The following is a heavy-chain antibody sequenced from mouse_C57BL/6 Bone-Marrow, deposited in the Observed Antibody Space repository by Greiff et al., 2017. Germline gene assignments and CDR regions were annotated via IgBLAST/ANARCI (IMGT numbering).Heavy chain of an antibody. CDR2: INPNNGGT. V-gene: IGHV1-18*01. CDR1: GYTFTDYN. CDR3: ARKDRGRFYWYFDV. Sequence: VQLQQSGPELVKPGASVKIPCKASGYTFTDYNMDWVKQSHGKSLEWIGDINPNNGGTIYNQKFKGKATLTVDKSSSTAYMELRSLTSEDTAVYYCARKDRGRFYWYFDVWGKGTTVTVSS. J-gene: IGHJ1*03. D-gene: IGHD1-1*01.